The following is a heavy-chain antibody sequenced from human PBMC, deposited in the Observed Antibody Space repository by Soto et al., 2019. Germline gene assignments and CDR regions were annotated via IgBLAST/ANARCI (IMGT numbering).Heavy chain of an antibody. V-gene: IGHV4-31*03. CDR1: GGSISSDDCY. J-gene: IGHJ5*02. CDR3: ASLSGGWQSWLDP. Sequence: QVQLQESGPGLVKPSQTLSLTCTVSGGSISSDDCYWSWIRQHPGKGLEWIGYIYYSGNTYYNPSSKRRVTILVNTSKTQFTLKLSSVTGANTAGNYGASLSGGWQSWLDPWGQGTLVTVSS. D-gene: IGHD6-25*01. CDR2: IYYSGNT.